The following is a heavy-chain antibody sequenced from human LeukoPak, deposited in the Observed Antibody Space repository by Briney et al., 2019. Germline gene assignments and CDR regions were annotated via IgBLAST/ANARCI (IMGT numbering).Heavy chain of an antibody. V-gene: IGHV4-38-2*02. D-gene: IGHD6-19*01. Sequence: SETLSLTCTVSHYSINSGYYWGWIRQPPGKRLEWIASIHSSGTTYYNPTLKSRLTISVDTSKNQISLKLSSVTAADTAVYYCARHDRSSGWYVYWGQGTLVTVSS. CDR3: ARHDRSSGWYVY. CDR2: IHSSGTT. CDR1: HYSINSGYY. J-gene: IGHJ4*02.